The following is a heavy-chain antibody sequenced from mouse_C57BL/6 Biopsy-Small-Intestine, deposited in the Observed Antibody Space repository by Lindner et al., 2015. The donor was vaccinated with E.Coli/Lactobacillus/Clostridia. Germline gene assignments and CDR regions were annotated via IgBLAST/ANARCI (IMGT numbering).Heavy chain of an antibody. V-gene: IGHV1-84*02. CDR3: ARDFGITDCSTDVCYNLNWFDR. CDR1: GYTFSDYY. D-gene: IGHD2-5*01. CDR2: INPTSGVT. J-gene: IGHJ4*01. Sequence: SVKVSCKASGYTFSDYYLYWVRQAPGQGLEWLGWINPTSGVTKLAQNFQGRVTMTRDTSIRTVYMELSRLRSDDTAVYYCARDFGITDCSTDVCYNLNWFDRWGQGTLVTVSS.